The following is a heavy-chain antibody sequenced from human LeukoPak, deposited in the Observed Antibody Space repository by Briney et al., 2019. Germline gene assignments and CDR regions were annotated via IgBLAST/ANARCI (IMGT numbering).Heavy chain of an antibody. D-gene: IGHD6-19*01. J-gene: IGHJ6*03. V-gene: IGHV4-4*07. Sequence: PSETLSLTCTVSGGSISSYYWSWIRQPAGKGLEWIGRIYTSGSTNYNPSLKSRVTMSVDTSKNQFSLKLSSVTAADTAVYYCARDRPPGAVAGNRHYYYYMDVWGKGTTVTVSS. CDR1: GGSISSYY. CDR2: IYTSGST. CDR3: ARDRPPGAVAGNRHYYYYMDV.